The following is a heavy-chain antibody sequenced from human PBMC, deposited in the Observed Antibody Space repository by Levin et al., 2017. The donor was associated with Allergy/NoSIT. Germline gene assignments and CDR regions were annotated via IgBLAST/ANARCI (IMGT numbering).Heavy chain of an antibody. D-gene: IGHD3-10*01. CDR3: ARTSYSGTYYVGYFDY. CDR1: GFTFDDSG. CDR2: VNWNGGYT. V-gene: IGHV3-20*04. Sequence: LSLTCAASGFTFDDSGMTWVRQAPGKGLEWVSTVNWNGGYTGYADSVKGRFTISRDNAKNSLYLQMNSLRGEDTAFYYCARTSYSGTYYVGYFDYWGLGTLVTVSS. J-gene: IGHJ4*02.